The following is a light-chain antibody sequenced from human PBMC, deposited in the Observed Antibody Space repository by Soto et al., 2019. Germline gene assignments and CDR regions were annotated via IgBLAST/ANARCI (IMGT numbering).Light chain of an antibody. CDR1: QTISSW. V-gene: IGKV1-5*01. Sequence: DIHLTQSPSFLSASVGDRVTITCRASQTISSWLAWYQQKPGKAPKLLIYDASSLESGVPSRFSGSGSGTEFTLTISSLQPDDFATYYCQQYDNYPLTFGGGTTVDIK. CDR2: DAS. J-gene: IGKJ4*01. CDR3: QQYDNYPLT.